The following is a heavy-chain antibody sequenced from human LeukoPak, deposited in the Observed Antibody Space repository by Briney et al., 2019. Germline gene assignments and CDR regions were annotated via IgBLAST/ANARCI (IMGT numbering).Heavy chain of an antibody. CDR2: IGSSSIYI. V-gene: IGHV3-21*01. Sequence: GGSLRLSCSASGFTFSNYRMNWVRQAPGKGLEWVSSIGSSSIYIYYADSVKGRFTISRDNAKNSLYLQMNSLRAEDTAVYYCARGLLTSGAFDIWGQGTMVTVSS. CDR3: ARGLLTSGAFDI. CDR1: GFTFSNYR. D-gene: IGHD2-2*01. J-gene: IGHJ3*02.